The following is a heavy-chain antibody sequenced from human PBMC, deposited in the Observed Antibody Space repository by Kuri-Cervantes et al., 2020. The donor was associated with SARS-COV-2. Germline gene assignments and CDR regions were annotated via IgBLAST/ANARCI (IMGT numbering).Heavy chain of an antibody. Sequence: ASVKVSCKASGYTFTDYAIHWVRQAPGQRLEWMGWINAGNGDTRYSQKFRGRVTITRDTSASTAYMDLSSLRSDDTAVYYCARGEGAAPDLDAFDIWGQGTMVTVSS. CDR1: GYTFTDYA. J-gene: IGHJ3*02. D-gene: IGHD1-26*01. CDR3: ARGEGAAPDLDAFDI. V-gene: IGHV1-3*01. CDR2: INAGNGDT.